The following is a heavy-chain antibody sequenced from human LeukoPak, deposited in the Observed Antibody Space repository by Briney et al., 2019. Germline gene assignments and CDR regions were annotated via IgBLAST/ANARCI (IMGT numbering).Heavy chain of an antibody. D-gene: IGHD2-15*01. J-gene: IGHJ4*02. CDR3: ARDAYAYCSGGSCYLYYFDY. V-gene: IGHV4-61*02. CDR2: IYTSGST. CDR1: GGSISSGSYY. Sequence: SQTLSLTCTVSGGSISSGSYYWSWIRQPAGKGLEWIGRIYTSGSTNYNPSLKSRVTISVDTSKNQFSLKLNSVTAADTAVYYCARDAYAYCSGGSCYLYYFDYWGQGTLVTVSS.